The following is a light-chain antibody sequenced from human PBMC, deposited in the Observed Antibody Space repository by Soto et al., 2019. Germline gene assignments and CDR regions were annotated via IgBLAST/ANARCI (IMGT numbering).Light chain of an antibody. V-gene: IGLV6-57*02. Sequence: NSMLTQPHSVSAAPGKTVTISCTGSSGSIANNYVQWHQQRPGSAPTTVIYEDNKRPSRVPDRFSGSIYRSSNSASLTVSRLKTEDEADYYCQSYDRTNAVFGRGTKLTVL. J-gene: IGLJ2*01. CDR3: QSYDRTNAV. CDR1: SGSIANNY. CDR2: EDN.